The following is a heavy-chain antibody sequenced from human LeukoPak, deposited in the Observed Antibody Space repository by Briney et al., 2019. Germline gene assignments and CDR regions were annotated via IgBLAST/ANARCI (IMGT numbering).Heavy chain of an antibody. CDR2: ISPYKGNT. CDR3: ARRGIGPLPVDYFDY. J-gene: IGHJ4*02. D-gene: IGHD3-16*01. V-gene: IGHV1-18*01. CDR1: GYTFTNYG. Sequence: GASVKVSCKASGYTFTNYGISWVRQAPGQGLEWMGWISPYKGNTKYAQKVQGRVTMTTDTSTNTAYMELRSLRSDDTAVYYCARRGIGPLPVDYFDYWGQGTLVTVSS.